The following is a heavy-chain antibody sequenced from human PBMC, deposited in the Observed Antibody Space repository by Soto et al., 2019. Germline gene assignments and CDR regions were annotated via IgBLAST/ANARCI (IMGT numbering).Heavy chain of an antibody. CDR3: ARRSSSWYFDY. V-gene: IGHV3-23*01. CDR2: ISGSDGST. Sequence: EVQLLESGGGLVQPGGSLRLSCAASGFTFSGDAMNWVRQAPGKGLEWVSVISGSDGSTYYADSVKGRFTISRDNSKNTLNRQMNSLRAEDTAVYYCARRSSSWYFDYWGKGTLVTVSS. J-gene: IGHJ4*02. CDR1: GFTFSGDA. D-gene: IGHD6-13*01.